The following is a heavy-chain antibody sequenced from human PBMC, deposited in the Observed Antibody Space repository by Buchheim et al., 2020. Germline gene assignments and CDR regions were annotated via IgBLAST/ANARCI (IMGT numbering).Heavy chain of an antibody. Sequence: QVQLQQWGAGLLKPSETLSLTCAVYGGSFSGYYWSWIRQPPGTGLEWIGEITHSGSTNYNPSLKSRFTISVDTSKNQFSLKLSSVTAADTAVYYCAGRYWGPYYFDYWGQGTL. CDR2: ITHSGST. CDR1: GGSFSGYY. J-gene: IGHJ4*02. V-gene: IGHV4-34*01. CDR3: AGRYWGPYYFDY. D-gene: IGHD7-27*01.